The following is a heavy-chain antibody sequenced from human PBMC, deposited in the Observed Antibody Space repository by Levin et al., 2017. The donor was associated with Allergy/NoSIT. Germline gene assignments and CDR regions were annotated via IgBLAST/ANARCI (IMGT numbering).Heavy chain of an antibody. CDR1: GYSFTSFW. Sequence: GESLKISCQASGYSFTSFWFGWVRQRPGKGLEWMGLIFPSDSDTRVSPSFQGQIIMSVDKSINTAYLQWSSLKASHSAMYYCARRDSDGSNSFDFWGQGTLVTVSP. CDR3: ARRDSDGSNSFDF. V-gene: IGHV5-51*01. CDR2: IFPSDSDT. D-gene: IGHD4-23*01. J-gene: IGHJ4*02.